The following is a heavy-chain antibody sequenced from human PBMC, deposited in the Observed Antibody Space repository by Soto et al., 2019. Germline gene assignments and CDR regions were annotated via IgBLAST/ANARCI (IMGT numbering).Heavy chain of an antibody. CDR3: AKGAAYRYNWNYRGDFDY. Sequence: QVQLVESGGGVVQPGRSLRLSCVASGFTFSSCGMHWVRQAPGKGLEWVAVISYDGTNKYYADSVKGRFTISRDNSKNTLYLQMHSLRTEDTAVYYCAKGAAYRYNWNYRGDFDYWGQGTLVTVSS. J-gene: IGHJ4*02. CDR1: GFTFSSCG. D-gene: IGHD1-7*01. CDR2: ISYDGTNK. V-gene: IGHV3-30*18.